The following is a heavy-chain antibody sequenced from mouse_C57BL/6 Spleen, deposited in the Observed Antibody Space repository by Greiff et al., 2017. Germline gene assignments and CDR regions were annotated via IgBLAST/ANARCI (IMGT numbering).Heavy chain of an antibody. D-gene: IGHD3-2*02. Sequence: QVQLQQSGAELVRPGASVTLSCKASGYTFTDYEMHWVKQTPVHVLEWIGAIDPETGGTAYNQKFKGKAILTADNSSSTAYMELRSLTSEDSAVYYCTRWSSGRYFDYWGQGTTLTVSS. J-gene: IGHJ2*01. CDR1: GYTFTDYE. CDR2: IDPETGGT. V-gene: IGHV1-15*01. CDR3: TRWSSGRYFDY.